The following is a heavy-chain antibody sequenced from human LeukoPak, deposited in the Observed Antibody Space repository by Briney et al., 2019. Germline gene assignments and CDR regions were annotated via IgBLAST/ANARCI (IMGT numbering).Heavy chain of an antibody. CDR3: ARGGYDILTGYYKEESRYYYYMDV. CDR1: GYRFTDNY. V-gene: IGHV1-2*02. J-gene: IGHJ6*03. D-gene: IGHD3-9*01. Sequence: ASVKVSCKASGYRFTDNYMHWVRQAPGQGLEWMGWINPNSGGTNYAQKFQGRVTATRDTSISTAYMDLSRLRSDDTAVYYCARGGYDILTGYYKEESRYYYYMDVWGKGTTVTVSS. CDR2: INPNSGGT.